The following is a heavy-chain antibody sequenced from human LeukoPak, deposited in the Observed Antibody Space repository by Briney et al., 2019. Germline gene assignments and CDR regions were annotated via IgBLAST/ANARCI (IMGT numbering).Heavy chain of an antibody. CDR3: ARDHPTTYYYYGMDV. D-gene: IGHD2/OR15-2a*01. CDR2: IWYDGSNK. Sequence: PGGSLRLSCAASGFTFSSYGMHWVRQAPGKGLGGVPVIWYDGSNKYYADSVKGRFTISRDNSKNTLYLQMNSLRAEDTAVYYCARDHPTTYYYYGMDVWGQGTTVTVSS. CDR1: GFTFSSYG. V-gene: IGHV3-33*01. J-gene: IGHJ6*02.